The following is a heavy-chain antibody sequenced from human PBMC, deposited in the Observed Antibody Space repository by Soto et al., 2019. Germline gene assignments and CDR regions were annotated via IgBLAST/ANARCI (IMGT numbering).Heavy chain of an antibody. CDR2: IYYSGST. V-gene: IGHV4-31*03. Sequence: QVQLQESGPGLVKPSQTLSLTCTVSGGSISSGGYYWSWIRQHPGKGLEWIGYIYYSGSTYYNPSLKSRFTMAVATSKNQFSLRLSSLTAADTAVYDCASAGSTVSGFSWFDPWGQGTLVTVSS. D-gene: IGHD4-17*01. CDR1: GGSISSGGYY. CDR3: ASAGSTVSGFSWFDP. J-gene: IGHJ5*02.